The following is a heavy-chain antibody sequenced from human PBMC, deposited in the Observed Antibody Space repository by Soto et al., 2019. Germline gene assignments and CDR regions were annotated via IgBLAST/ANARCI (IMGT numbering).Heavy chain of an antibody. CDR3: ARVRSSSSGSLYYYGMDV. J-gene: IGHJ6*02. Sequence: ASVKVSCKASGYTFTGYYMHWVRQAPGQGLEWMGWINPNSGGTNYAQKFQGRVTMTRDTSISTAYMELSRLRSDDTAVYYCARVRSSSSGSLYYYGMDVWGQGTTVTVYS. CDR1: GYTFTGYY. D-gene: IGHD6-6*01. CDR2: INPNSGGT. V-gene: IGHV1-2*02.